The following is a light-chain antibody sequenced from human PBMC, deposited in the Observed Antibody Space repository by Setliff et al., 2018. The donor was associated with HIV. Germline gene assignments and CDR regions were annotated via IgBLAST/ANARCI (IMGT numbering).Light chain of an antibody. CDR1: SSDVGGYNY. Sequence: QSVLTQPPSASGSPGQSVTISCTGTSSDVGGYNYVSWYQQHPGKAPKLVTFEVTKRPSGVPDRFSGSKSGNTASLTVSGLQAEDEADYYCSSYAGNNNYGVGTGTKV. J-gene: IGLJ1*01. V-gene: IGLV2-8*01. CDR2: EVT. CDR3: SSYAGNNNYG.